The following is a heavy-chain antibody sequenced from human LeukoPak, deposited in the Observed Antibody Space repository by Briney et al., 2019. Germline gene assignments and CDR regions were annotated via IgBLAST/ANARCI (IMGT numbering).Heavy chain of an antibody. Sequence: SESLSLTCTVSGVSISSSSYYWGWIRQRPGKGLEWIGSIYYSGSTYYNPSLKSRVTISVDTSKNQFSLKLSSVTAADTAVYYCARGPDTAMDQYYFDYWGQGALVTESS. D-gene: IGHD5-18*01. V-gene: IGHV4-39*07. CDR3: ARGPDTAMDQYYFDY. J-gene: IGHJ4*02. CDR2: IYYSGST. CDR1: GVSISSSSYY.